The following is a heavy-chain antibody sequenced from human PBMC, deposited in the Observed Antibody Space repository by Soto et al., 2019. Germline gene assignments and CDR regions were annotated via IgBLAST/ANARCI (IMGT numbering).Heavy chain of an antibody. V-gene: IGHV4-31*03. D-gene: IGHD6-13*01. J-gene: IGHJ5*02. Sequence: SETLSLTCTVSGGSISSGGYYWSWIRQHPGKGLEWIGYICYSGSTYYNPSLKSRVTISVDTSKNQFSLKLSSVTAADTAVYYCARDSGGSSSWYSAWFDPWGQGTLVTVSS. CDR3: ARDSGGSSSWYSAWFDP. CDR1: GGSISSGGYY. CDR2: ICYSGST.